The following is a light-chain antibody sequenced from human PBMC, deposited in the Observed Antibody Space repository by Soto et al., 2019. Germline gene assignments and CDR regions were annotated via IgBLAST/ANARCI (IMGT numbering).Light chain of an antibody. CDR3: QQSYSLPYT. V-gene: IGKV1-39*01. CDR2: AAS. Sequence: DIQMTQSPSSLSASVGDRVTITCRPSQSIDNFLNWYQQKPGKAPNLLIYAASSLQSGVSSRFSGSGSGTDFTLTISSLQPEDSATYYYQQSYSLPYTFGQGTKVDIK. J-gene: IGKJ2*01. CDR1: QSIDNF.